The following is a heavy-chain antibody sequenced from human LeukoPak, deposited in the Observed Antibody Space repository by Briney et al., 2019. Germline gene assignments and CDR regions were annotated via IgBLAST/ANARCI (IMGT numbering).Heavy chain of an antibody. CDR1: GFTFDDYA. CDR3: AKDISVGATPSYFAL. CDR2: ITWNTDTI. D-gene: IGHD1-26*01. V-gene: IGHV3-9*01. J-gene: IGHJ4*02. Sequence: TGRSLRLSCAASGFTFDDYAMHWVRQGPGKGLEWISGITWNTDTIGYADSVMGRFTISRDNAKNSLYPQMNSLRAEDTALYYCAKDISVGATPSYFALWGQGTLVTVSS.